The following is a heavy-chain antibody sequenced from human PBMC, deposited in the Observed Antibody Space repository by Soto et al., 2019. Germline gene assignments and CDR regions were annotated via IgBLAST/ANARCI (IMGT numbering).Heavy chain of an antibody. V-gene: IGHV4-34*01. D-gene: IGHD2-21*02. J-gene: IGHJ3*02. CDR1: GGSFSGYY. CDR3: VRAGGTLVVVTARAFDI. CDR2: INHSGST. Sequence: SETLSLTCAVYGGSFSGYYWSWIRQPPGKGLEWIGEINHSGSTNYNPSLKSRVTISVDTSKNQFSLKLSSVTAADTAVYYCVRAGGTLVVVTARAFDIWGQGTMVTVSS.